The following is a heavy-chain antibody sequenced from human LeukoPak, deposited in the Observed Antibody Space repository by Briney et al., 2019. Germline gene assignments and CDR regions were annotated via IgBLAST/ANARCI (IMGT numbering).Heavy chain of an antibody. CDR3: TRQASDYVYDY. D-gene: IGHD3-16*01. V-gene: IGHV3-73*01. Sequence: GGSLRLSCAASGFTFSGSVMHWVRQASGKGVEWVGRIRSEANSYETAYAASVKGRFTISRNDSKNTAYLQMNSLKTEDTAVYYCTRQASDYVYDYWGQGTLVTVSS. CDR1: GFTFSGSV. CDR2: IRSEANSYET. J-gene: IGHJ4*02.